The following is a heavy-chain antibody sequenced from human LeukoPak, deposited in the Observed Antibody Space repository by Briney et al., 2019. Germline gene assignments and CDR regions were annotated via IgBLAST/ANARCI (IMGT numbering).Heavy chain of an antibody. CDR3: ARETTVTSGWFDP. CDR2: ITSSSSYI. V-gene: IGHV3-21*01. D-gene: IGHD4-17*01. Sequence: GGSLRLSCAASGFTFSSYSMIWVRQAPGMGLEWVSSITSSSSYIYYADSVKGRFTISRDNAKNSLHLQMNNLRAEDTAVYYCARETTVTSGWFDPWGQGTLVTVSS. J-gene: IGHJ5*02. CDR1: GFTFSSYS.